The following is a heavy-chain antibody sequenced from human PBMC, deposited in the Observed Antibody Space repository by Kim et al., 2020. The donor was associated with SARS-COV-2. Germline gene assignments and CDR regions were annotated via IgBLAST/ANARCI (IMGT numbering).Heavy chain of an antibody. J-gene: IGHJ6*02. D-gene: IGHD3-22*01. Sequence: SVKVSCKASGGTFSSYAISWVRQAPGQGLEWMGGIIPIFGTANYAQKFQGRVTITADESTSTAYMELSSLRSEDTAVYYCAYSGYYPTYYYYGMDVWGQGTMVTVSS. CDR3: AYSGYYPTYYYYGMDV. CDR1: GGTFSSYA. CDR2: IIPIFGTA. V-gene: IGHV1-69*13.